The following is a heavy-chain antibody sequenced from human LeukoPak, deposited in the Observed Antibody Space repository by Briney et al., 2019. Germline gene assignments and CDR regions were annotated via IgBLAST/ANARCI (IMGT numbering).Heavy chain of an antibody. D-gene: IGHD5-12*01. J-gene: IGHJ4*02. CDR1: GFTFSGSA. CDR2: IRSKANIYAT. Sequence: HPGGSLRLSCAASGFTFSGSAVHWVRQASGKGLEWVGRIRSKANIYATAYAASVKGRFTISRDDSKNTAYLQMNSLKTEDTAVYYCTRHVPNSGYANFDYWGQGTLVTVSS. CDR3: TRHVPNSGYANFDY. V-gene: IGHV3-73*01.